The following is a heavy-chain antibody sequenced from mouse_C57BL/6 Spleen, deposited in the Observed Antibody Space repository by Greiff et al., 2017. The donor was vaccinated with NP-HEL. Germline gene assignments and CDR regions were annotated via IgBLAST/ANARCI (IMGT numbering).Heavy chain of an antibody. CDR2: IYPRDGST. CDR3: AKGDYYGSSDWYFDV. D-gene: IGHD1-1*01. V-gene: IGHV1-78*01. J-gene: IGHJ1*03. CDR1: GYTFTDHT. Sequence: QVQLQQSDAELVKPGASVKISCKVSGYTFTDHTIHWMKQRPEQGLEWIGYIYPRDGSTKYNEKFKGKATLTADKSSSTAYMQLNSLTSEDSAVDFCAKGDYYGSSDWYFDVWGTGTTVTVAS.